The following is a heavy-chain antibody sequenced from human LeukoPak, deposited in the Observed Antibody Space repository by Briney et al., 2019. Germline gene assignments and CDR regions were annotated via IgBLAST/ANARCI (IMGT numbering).Heavy chain of an antibody. CDR1: GYTFTGYY. Sequence: ASVKVSCKASGYTFTGYYMHWVRQAPGQGLEWMGWINPKSGGTKYAQRFQDRFTMTRDTSISTAYMELSRLRSDDAAVYYCARDPSHYYYTDVWGKGTTVIVSS. V-gene: IGHV1-2*02. CDR3: ARDPSHYYYTDV. J-gene: IGHJ6*03. D-gene: IGHD6-6*01. CDR2: INPKSGGT.